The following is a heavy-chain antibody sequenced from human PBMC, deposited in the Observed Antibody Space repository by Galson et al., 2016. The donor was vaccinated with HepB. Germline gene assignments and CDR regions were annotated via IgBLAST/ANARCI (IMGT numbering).Heavy chain of an antibody. V-gene: IGHV3-30-3*01. Sequence: SLRLSCAASGFTFSSHAMHWVRQAPGKGLEWVAVISYDGVNTYYADSVKGRFTISRDNAKNTLYLQMNSLGAEDTTVYYCARDLSGAGAFDIWGQGAMVTVSS. CDR1: GFTFSSHA. D-gene: IGHD2/OR15-2a*01. CDR2: ISYDGVNT. CDR3: ARDLSGAGAFDI. J-gene: IGHJ3*02.